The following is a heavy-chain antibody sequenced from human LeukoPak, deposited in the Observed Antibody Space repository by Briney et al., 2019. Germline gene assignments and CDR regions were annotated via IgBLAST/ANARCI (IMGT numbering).Heavy chain of an antibody. Sequence: PSETLSLTCAVSGYSISSGYYWGWIRQPPGKGLEWIGSIYHSGSTYYNPSLKSRVTISVDTSKNQFSLRLSSVTAADTAVYYCAXVGSYDILTGRYYYYMDVXGKGXXXTV. V-gene: IGHV4-38-2*01. CDR2: IYHSGST. CDR3: AXVGSYDILTGRYYYYMDV. CDR1: GYSISSGYY. J-gene: IGHJ6*03. D-gene: IGHD3-9*01.